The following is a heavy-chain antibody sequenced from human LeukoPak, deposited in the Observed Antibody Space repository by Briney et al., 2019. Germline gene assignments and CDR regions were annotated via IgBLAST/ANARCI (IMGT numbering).Heavy chain of an antibody. CDR3: ARDSKGPAF. V-gene: IGHV3-53*01. CDR2: IYSDGGT. Sequence: GGSLRLSCAASGFTVNGNYMSWVRQAPGKGLEWVSVIYSDGGTYYSDYVKGRFTISRDYSKNTLYLQMSSLRVEDTAVYYCARDSKGPAFWGQGTPVTVSS. CDR1: GFTVNGNY. D-gene: IGHD2-15*01. J-gene: IGHJ4*02.